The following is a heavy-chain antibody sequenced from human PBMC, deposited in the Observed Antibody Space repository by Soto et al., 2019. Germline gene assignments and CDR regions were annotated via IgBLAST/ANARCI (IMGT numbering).Heavy chain of an antibody. CDR1: GFSLSTSGVG. J-gene: IGHJ4*02. CDR2: IYWNDDK. Sequence: SGPTLVNPTQTLTLTCTFSGFSLSTSGVGVGWIRQPPGKALEWLALIYWNDDKRYSPSLKSRLTITKDTSKNQVVLTMTNMDPVDTATYYCALFDASYYAEKYFDYWGQGTLVTVS. V-gene: IGHV2-5*01. CDR3: ALFDASYYAEKYFDY. D-gene: IGHD1-26*01.